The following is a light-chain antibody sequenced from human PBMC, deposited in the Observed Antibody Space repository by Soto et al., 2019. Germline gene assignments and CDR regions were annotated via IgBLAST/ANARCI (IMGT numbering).Light chain of an antibody. CDR3: QQYNNWPRT. CDR1: QSVGGS. Sequence: ETVLMHSPGTLAFSPGERANLSCRASQSVGGSSLAWYQQRPGQSPRLLIYGSSTRATGIPARFSGSGSGTEFTLTINRLQSEDFASYYCQQYNNWPRTFGQGTKVDIK. CDR2: GSS. J-gene: IGKJ1*01. V-gene: IGKV3-15*01.